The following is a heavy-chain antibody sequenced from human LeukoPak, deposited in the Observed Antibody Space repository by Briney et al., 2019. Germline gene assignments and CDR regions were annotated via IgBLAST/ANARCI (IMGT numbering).Heavy chain of an antibody. J-gene: IGHJ4*02. D-gene: IGHD2-2*01. CDR3: ARGPRSYCSSTSCLAPFDY. V-gene: IGHV3-74*01. Sequence: SVKGRFTISRDNAKNTLYLQMNSLRAEDTAVYYCARGPRSYCSSTSCLAPFDYWGQGTLVTVSS.